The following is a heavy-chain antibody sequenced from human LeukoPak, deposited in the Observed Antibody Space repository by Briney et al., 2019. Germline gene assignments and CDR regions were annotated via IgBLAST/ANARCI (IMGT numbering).Heavy chain of an antibody. D-gene: IGHD3-22*01. Sequence: GGSLRLSCTATGFTFGDYAMSWFRQAPGKGLEWVGFIRSKAYGGTTEYAASVKGRFTISRDDSKSIAHLQMDSLKTEDTAVYYCTRSYYDSSGYYKYWGQGTLVTVSS. V-gene: IGHV3-49*03. J-gene: IGHJ4*02. CDR2: IRSKAYGGTT. CDR3: TRSYYDSSGYYKY. CDR1: GFTFGDYA.